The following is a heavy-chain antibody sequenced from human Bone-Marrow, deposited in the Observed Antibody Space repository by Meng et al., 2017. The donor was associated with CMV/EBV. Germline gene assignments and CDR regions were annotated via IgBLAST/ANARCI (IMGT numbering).Heavy chain of an antibody. CDR3: ARGSGIRYCSSTSCRYNWFDP. Sequence: SSMCWVRQAPGKGLGWVSSISSGSSYIYYADSVKGRFTISRDNAKNSLYLQMNSLRAEDTAVYYCARGSGIRYCSSTSCRYNWFDPWGQGTLVTVSS. J-gene: IGHJ5*02. V-gene: IGHV3-21*01. CDR1: SS. D-gene: IGHD2-2*01. CDR2: ISSGSSYI.